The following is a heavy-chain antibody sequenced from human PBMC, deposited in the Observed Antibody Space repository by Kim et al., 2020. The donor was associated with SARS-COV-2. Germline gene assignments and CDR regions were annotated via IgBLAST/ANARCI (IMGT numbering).Heavy chain of an antibody. D-gene: IGHD3-16*01. V-gene: IGHV4-4*07. CDR3: AREKDGGSSRGLDY. J-gene: IGHJ4*02. Sequence: NPSLKTRVTLSVDTSKNPFSLKLTCVTAADTAVYYCAREKDGGSSRGLDYWGQGTLVTVAS.